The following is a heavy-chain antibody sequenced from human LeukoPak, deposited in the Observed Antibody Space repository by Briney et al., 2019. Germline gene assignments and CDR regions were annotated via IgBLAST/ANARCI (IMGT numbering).Heavy chain of an antibody. J-gene: IGHJ4*02. CDR3: AKDLRDFWSGYSTFDY. CDR2: ISGSGGST. CDR1: GFAFSSYA. D-gene: IGHD3-3*01. Sequence: GGSLRLSCAASGFAFSSYAMSWVRQAPGKGLEWVSAISGSGGSTYYADSVKGRFTISRDNSKNTLYLQMNSLRAEDTAIYYCAKDLRDFWSGYSTFDYWGQGTLVTVSS. V-gene: IGHV3-23*01.